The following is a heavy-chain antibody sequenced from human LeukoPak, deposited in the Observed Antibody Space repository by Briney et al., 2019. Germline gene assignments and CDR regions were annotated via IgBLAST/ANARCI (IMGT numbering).Heavy chain of an antibody. D-gene: IGHD3-10*01. CDR1: GFTFSSYG. CDR2: IRYDGSNK. Sequence: GGSLRLSCAASGFTFSSYGMHWVRQAPGKGLEWVAFIRYDGSNKYYADSVKGRFTISRDNSKNTLYLQMNSLRAGDTAVYYCAKDPMVRGVIGRYFDYWGQGTLVTVSS. V-gene: IGHV3-30*02. J-gene: IGHJ4*02. CDR3: AKDPMVRGVIGRYFDY.